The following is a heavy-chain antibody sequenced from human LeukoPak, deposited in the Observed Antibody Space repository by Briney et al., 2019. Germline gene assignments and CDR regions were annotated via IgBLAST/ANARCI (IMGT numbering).Heavy chain of an antibody. CDR1: GFTFSSHE. D-gene: IGHD3-10*01. J-gene: IGHJ4*02. Sequence: GGSLRLSCAASGFTFSSHEMNWVRQAPGKGLEWISHITTSGSKTYYADSVKGRFTISRDNAKSSLYLQMNSLRAGDTAVYYCGRYLNYWGQGTLVTVSS. CDR2: ITTSGSKT. V-gene: IGHV3-48*03. CDR3: GRYLNY.